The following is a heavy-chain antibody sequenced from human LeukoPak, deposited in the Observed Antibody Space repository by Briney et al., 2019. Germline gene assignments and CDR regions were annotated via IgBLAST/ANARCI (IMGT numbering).Heavy chain of an antibody. Sequence: PGGSLRLSCAASGFTFGSYWMSWVRQAPGKGLEWVANIKQDGSEKYYVDSVKGRFTISRDNAKNSLYLQMNSLRAEDTAVYYCAREEEWLVSYFDYWGQGTLVTVSS. J-gene: IGHJ4*02. CDR3: AREEEWLVSYFDY. CDR1: GFTFGSYW. D-gene: IGHD6-19*01. CDR2: IKQDGSEK. V-gene: IGHV3-7*01.